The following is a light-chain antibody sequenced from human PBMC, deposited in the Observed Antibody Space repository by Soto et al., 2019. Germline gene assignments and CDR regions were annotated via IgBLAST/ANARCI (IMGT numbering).Light chain of an antibody. V-gene: IGLV1-44*01. CDR3: AAWDDSLSGHVV. CDR2: TNN. J-gene: IGLJ2*01. Sequence: QSVLTQPPSASGTPGQRVTISFSGSSSNIGSNSVSWYQQLPGAAPKLLIYTNNQRPSGVPDRFSGSKSGTSASLAITGLQSDDEADYYCAAWDDSLSGHVVFGGGTKVTVL. CDR1: SSNIGSNS.